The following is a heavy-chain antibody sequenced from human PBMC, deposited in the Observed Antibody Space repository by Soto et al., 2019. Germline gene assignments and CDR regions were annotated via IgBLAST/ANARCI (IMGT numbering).Heavy chain of an antibody. CDR2: INSDGSST. CDR1: GFTFSSYW. J-gene: IGHJ6*03. V-gene: IGHV3-74*01. Sequence: EVQLVESGGGLVQPGGSLRLSCAASGFTFSSYWMHWVRQAPGKGLVWVSRINSDGSSTSYADSVKGRFTISRDNAKKMLYLQISIRGAEDAVFYYCTGEVVVVVAAPPYYYYYMDVWGKGTTVTVSS. D-gene: IGHD2-15*01. CDR3: TGEVVVVVAAPPYYYYYMDV.